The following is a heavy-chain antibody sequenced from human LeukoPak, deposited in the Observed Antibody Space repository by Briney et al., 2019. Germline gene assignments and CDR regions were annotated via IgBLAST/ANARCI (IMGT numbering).Heavy chain of an antibody. CDR1: GFTFSSYS. V-gene: IGHV3-48*02. CDR2: ISSSSSII. Sequence: GGSLRLSCAASGFTFSSYSMNWVRQAPGKGLEWVSYISSSSSIIYYADSVKGRFTISRDNAKNSLDLQMNSLRDEDTAVYYCARVEGALPFFDYWGQGTLVTVSS. CDR3: ARVEGALPFFDY. J-gene: IGHJ4*02. D-gene: IGHD1-26*01.